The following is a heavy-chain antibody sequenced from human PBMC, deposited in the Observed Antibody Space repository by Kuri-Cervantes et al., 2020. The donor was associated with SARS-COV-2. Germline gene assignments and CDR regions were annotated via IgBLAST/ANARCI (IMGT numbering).Heavy chain of an antibody. CDR3: AKVDGTGNYDFWSGYIYYYYMDV. Sequence: GESLKISCAASGFTFSSYAMHWVRQAPGKGLEWVAVISYDGSNKYYADSVKGRFTISRDNSKNTLYLQMNSLRAEDTAVYYCAKVDGTGNYDFWSGYIYYYYMDVWGKGTTVTVSS. V-gene: IGHV3-30-3*01. D-gene: IGHD3-3*01. J-gene: IGHJ6*03. CDR1: GFTFSSYA. CDR2: ISYDGSNK.